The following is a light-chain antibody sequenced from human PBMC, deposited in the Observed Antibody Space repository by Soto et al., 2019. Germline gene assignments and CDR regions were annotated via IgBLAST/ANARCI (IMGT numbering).Light chain of an antibody. CDR3: QQYGASRT. V-gene: IGKV3-20*01. Sequence: ENVLTQSPGTLSLSPGERATLSCRASQSFSSSDLAWYQQKPGQAPRLLIYGVSSRDTGIPDRFSGSGSGIDFTLTISRLEPEDFAVYYCQQYGASRTFGQVTKVEIK. CDR2: GVS. CDR1: QSFSSSD. J-gene: IGKJ1*01.